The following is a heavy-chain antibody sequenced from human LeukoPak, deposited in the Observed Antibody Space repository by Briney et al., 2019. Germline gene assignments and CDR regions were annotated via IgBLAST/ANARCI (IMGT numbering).Heavy chain of an antibody. J-gene: IGHJ4*02. CDR3: ARDANDYASPPDY. CDR2: IKQDGSAK. V-gene: IGHV3-7*01. D-gene: IGHD3-16*01. CDR1: GFNFNMFW. Sequence: GGSLRLSCVASGFNFNMFWMSWVRQAPGKGLEWVTNIKQDGSAKFYVGSVRGRFDISRDNARKSVFLQMNSLRVEDTAVYYCARDANDYASPPDYWGQGTLVTVSS.